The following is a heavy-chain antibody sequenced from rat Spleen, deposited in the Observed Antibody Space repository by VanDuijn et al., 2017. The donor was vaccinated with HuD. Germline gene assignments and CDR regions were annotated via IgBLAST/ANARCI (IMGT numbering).Heavy chain of an antibody. Sequence: EVQLVESGGGLVQPGRSLKLSCAASGFTFSNYYMVWVRQAPTKGLKWVASISYDGSTPYYRDSVKGRFTISRDNAKSTLYLQMDSLRSEDTATYYCTRGYYFDYWGQGVMVTVSS. CDR3: TRGYYFDY. CDR2: ISYDGSTP. J-gene: IGHJ2*01. V-gene: IGHV5-7*01. CDR1: GFTFSNYY.